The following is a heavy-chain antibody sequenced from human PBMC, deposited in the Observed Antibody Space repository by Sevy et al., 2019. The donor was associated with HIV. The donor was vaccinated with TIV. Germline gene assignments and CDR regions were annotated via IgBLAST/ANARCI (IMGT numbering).Heavy chain of an antibody. V-gene: IGHV3-13*01. D-gene: IGHD2-15*01. CDR1: GFTFSSYD. J-gene: IGHJ6*02. Sequence: GGSLRLSCAASGFTFSSYDMRWVRQATGKGLEWVSAIGTAGDTYYPGSVKGRFTISRENAKNSLYLQMNSLRAGDTAVYYCARGRYCSGGSCYYYYYGMDVWGQRTTVTVSS. CDR2: IGTAGDT. CDR3: ARGRYCSGGSCYYYYYGMDV.